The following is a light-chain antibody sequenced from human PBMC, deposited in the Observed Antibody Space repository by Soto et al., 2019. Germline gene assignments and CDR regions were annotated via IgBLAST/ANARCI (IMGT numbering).Light chain of an antibody. Sequence: QSALTQPPSASGSPGQSVTISCTGTKNDIGVYDFVSWYQHHPGKAPRLIIYEVVQRPSGVPARFSGSTSGTSASLAISGLQSDDEAHYYCATWDDSLNAAVFGGGTQLTVL. V-gene: IGLV2-8*01. CDR3: ATWDDSLNAAV. CDR2: EVV. CDR1: KNDIGVYDF. J-gene: IGLJ7*01.